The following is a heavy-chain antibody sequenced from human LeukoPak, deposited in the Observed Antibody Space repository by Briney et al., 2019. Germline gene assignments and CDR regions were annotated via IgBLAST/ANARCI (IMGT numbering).Heavy chain of an antibody. Sequence: TLSLTCTVSGGAVSSGGYYWGWIGQHPGKGLEWIVYIYYSGITYYNPSLKSRVTISVDTSKNQFSLKLSSVTAADTAVYYCASATNSWFDPWGQGTLVTVSS. CDR3: ASATNSWFDP. V-gene: IGHV4-31*03. J-gene: IGHJ5*02. CDR2: IYYSGIT. CDR1: GGAVSSGGYY.